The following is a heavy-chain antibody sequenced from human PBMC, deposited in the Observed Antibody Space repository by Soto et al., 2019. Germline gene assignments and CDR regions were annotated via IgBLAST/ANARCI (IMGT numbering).Heavy chain of an antibody. V-gene: IGHV3-73*02. CDR1: GFTFSGSA. J-gene: IGHJ5*02. CDR2: IRSKANSYAT. Sequence: EVQLVESGGGLVQPGGSLKLSCAASGFTFSGSAMHWVRQASGKGLEWVGRIRSKANSYATAYAASVKGRFTISRDDSKNTAYLQMNSLKTEDTAVYYCTRQGYGDYRGGTFDPWGQGTLVTVSS. CDR3: TRQGYGDYRGGTFDP. D-gene: IGHD4-17*01.